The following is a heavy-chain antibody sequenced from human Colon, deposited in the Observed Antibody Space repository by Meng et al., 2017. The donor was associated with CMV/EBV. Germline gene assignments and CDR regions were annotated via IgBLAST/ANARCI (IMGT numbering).Heavy chain of an antibody. V-gene: IGHV7-4-1*02. CDR2: INTNSGNP. CDR3: ATSLGAGA. CDR1: GYTFTKYH. J-gene: IGHJ5*02. Sequence: TVSCKASGYTFTKYHMQWVRQAPGQGLEWMGWINTNSGNPAYAQGLSGRFAFSLDTSVSTAYLQISSVKAEDTAIYYCATSLGAGAWGQGTLVTVSS. D-gene: IGHD3-16*01.